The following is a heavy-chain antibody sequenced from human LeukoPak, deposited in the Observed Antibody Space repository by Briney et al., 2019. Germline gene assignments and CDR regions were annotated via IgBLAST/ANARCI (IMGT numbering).Heavy chain of an antibody. V-gene: IGHV4-34*01. CDR1: GGSFSGYY. J-gene: IGHJ5*02. D-gene: IGHD6-13*01. CDR3: ARGQKGTFSSSWYSGWFDP. CDR2: INHSGST. Sequence: SETLSLTCAVYGGSFSGYYWSWIRQPPGKGLEWIGEINHSGSTNYNPSPKSRVTISVDTSKNQFSLKLSSVTAADTAVYYCARGQKGTFSSSWYSGWFDPWGQGTLVTVSS.